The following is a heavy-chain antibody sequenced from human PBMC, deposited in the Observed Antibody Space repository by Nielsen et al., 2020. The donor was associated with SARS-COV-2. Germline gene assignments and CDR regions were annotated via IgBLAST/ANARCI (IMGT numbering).Heavy chain of an antibody. CDR2: IDAHSGGT. CDR3: ARRYGSGSYYKRLYYYGMDV. J-gene: IGHJ6*02. Sequence: WVRQAPGQGLEWMGRIDAHSGGTNYAQKLQGRVTMTTDTSTSTAYMELRSLRSDDTAVYYCARRYGSGSYYKRLYYYGMDVWGQGTTVTVSS. V-gene: IGHV1-18*01. D-gene: IGHD3-10*01.